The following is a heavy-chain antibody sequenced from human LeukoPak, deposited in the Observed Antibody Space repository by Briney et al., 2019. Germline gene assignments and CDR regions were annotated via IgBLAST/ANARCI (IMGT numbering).Heavy chain of an antibody. D-gene: IGHD5-18*01. CDR2: HYNPGNT. CDR1: GGSISTSY. J-gene: IGHJ5*02. CDR3: ARVVVYTAMVRRNWFGP. Sequence: PEPLSLTCHVPGGSISTSYWCWIRQPPGKGLEWIGHHYNPGNTNYTLFLKSRVTISVHTSKNQFSLKLSSVTAADTAVYYCARVVVYTAMVRRNWFGPWGQVTLVTVAS. V-gene: IGHV4-59*08.